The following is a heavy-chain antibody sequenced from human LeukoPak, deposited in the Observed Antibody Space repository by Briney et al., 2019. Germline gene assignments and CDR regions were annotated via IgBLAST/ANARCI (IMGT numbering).Heavy chain of an antibody. J-gene: IGHJ6*03. V-gene: IGHV3-11*04. CDR1: GFTFSDYY. Sequence: GGSLRLSCAASGFTFSDYYMSWIRQAPGKGLEWVSYISSSGSTIYFADSVKGRFTISRDNAKNSLYLQMNSLRAEDTAVYYCARGESSSSLLYYYYMDVWGKGTTVTVSS. CDR2: ISSSGSTI. CDR3: ARGESSSSLLYYYYMDV. D-gene: IGHD6-6*01.